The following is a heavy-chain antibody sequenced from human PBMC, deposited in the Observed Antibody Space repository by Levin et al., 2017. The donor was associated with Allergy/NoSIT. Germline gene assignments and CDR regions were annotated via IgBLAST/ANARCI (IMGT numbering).Heavy chain of an antibody. CDR1: GFTFSSYG. D-gene: IGHD3-10*01. CDR2: ISYDGSNK. V-gene: IGHV3-30*18. CDR3: AKGGLFGEFGVNFDY. Sequence: GGSLRLSCAASGFTFSSYGMHWVRQAPGKGLEWVAVISYDGSNKYYADSVKGRFTISRDNSKNTLYLQMNSLRAEDTAVYYCAKGGLFGEFGVNFDYWGQGTLVTVSS. J-gene: IGHJ4*02.